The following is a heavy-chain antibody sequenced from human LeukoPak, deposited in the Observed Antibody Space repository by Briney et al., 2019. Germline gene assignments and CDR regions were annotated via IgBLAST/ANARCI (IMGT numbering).Heavy chain of an antibody. J-gene: IGHJ5*01. CDR2: IYHSGST. V-gene: IGHV4-38-2*02. CDR1: GYSISSGYY. Sequence: SETLSLTCTVSGYSISSGYYWGWIRQPPGKGLEWIGSIYHSGSTYYNPSLKSRVTISVDTSKNQFSLKLSSVTAADTAVYYCARDHWPPPLGYCAGGSCLNWFDSWGQGTLVTVSS. CDR3: ARDHWPPPLGYCAGGSCLNWFDS. D-gene: IGHD2-15*01.